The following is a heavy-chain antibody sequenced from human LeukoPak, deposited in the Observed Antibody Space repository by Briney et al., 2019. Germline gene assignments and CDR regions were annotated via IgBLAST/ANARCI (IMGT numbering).Heavy chain of an antibody. Sequence: GGPQTLLCAPCGLILRHYHEIWLRGSRGEAVEGVSYFRSRCGVIFLEDSVKGRFTICRDNAKNSLYLQMKSLRVEDTAVYYCARAAHLCSGGSCWEENWFDPWGQGTLVTVSS. CDR3: ARAAHLCSGGSCWEENWFDP. D-gene: IGHD2-15*01. J-gene: IGHJ5*02. CDR1: GLILRHYH. CDR2: FRSRCGVI. V-gene: IGHV3-11*01.